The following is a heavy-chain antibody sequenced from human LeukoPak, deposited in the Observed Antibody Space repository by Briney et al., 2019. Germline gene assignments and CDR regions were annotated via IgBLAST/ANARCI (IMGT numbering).Heavy chain of an antibody. CDR2: IRYDGSNK. CDR1: GFTFSSYG. V-gene: IGHV3-30*02. D-gene: IGHD4-23*01. J-gene: IGHJ4*02. CDR3: AKDRVLFRTTEVEGYFDY. Sequence: GGSLRLSCAASGFTFSSYGMHWVRQAPGKGLEWVAFIRYDGSNKYYADSVKGRFTISRDNSKNTLYLQMNSLRAEDTAVYYCAKDRVLFRTTEVEGYFDYWGQGTLVTVSS.